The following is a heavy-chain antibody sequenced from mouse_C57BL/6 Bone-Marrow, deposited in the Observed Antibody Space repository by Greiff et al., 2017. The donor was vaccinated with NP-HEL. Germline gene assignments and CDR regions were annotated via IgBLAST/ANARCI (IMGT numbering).Heavy chain of an antibody. J-gene: IGHJ4*01. CDR3: ARWNGSSNEAMDY. V-gene: IGHV5-12*01. CDR2: ISNGGGST. D-gene: IGHD1-1*01. Sequence: DVHLVESGGGLVQPGGSLKLSCAASGFTFSDYYMYWVRQTPEKRLEWVAYISNGGGSTNYPDTVKGRFTISRDNAKNTLYLQMSRLKSEDTAMYYCARWNGSSNEAMDYWGQGTSVTVSS. CDR1: GFTFSDYY.